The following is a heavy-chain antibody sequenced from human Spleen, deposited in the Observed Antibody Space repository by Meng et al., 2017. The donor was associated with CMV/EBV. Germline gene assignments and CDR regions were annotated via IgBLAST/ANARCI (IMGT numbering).Heavy chain of an antibody. CDR3: ARTVAATQIFDY. D-gene: IGHD6-19*01. V-gene: IGHV4-4*02. Sequence: AVSGDYINSSNWWNWVRQCPGKGREWIGEIYHSGNTYYNPSLKSRVTISVDKSKNQFSLKLTSVTAADTAVYYCARTVAATQIFDYWGQGTLVTVSS. J-gene: IGHJ4*02. CDR2: IYHSGNT. CDR1: GDYINSSNW.